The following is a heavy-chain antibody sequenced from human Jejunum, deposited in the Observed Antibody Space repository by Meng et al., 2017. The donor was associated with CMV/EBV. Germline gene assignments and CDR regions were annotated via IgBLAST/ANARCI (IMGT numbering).Heavy chain of an antibody. J-gene: IGHJ4*02. CDR3: TTAVPNSSGYYNYFDY. V-gene: IGHV3-15*01. CDR1: FTFSFAW. CDR2: LKSKTDGGTT. D-gene: IGHD3-22*01. Sequence: FTFSFAWMSWVRQAPGKGLEWVGRLKSKTDGGTTDYAAPGKGRFTVSRDDSKNILFLQMDSLKTDDTAVYYCTTAVPNSSGYYNYFDYWGQGTLVTVSS.